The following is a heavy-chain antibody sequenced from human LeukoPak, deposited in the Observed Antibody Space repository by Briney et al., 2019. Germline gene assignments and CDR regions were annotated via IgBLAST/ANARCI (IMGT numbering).Heavy chain of an antibody. Sequence: PGGSLRLSCAASGFTFSNGWMSWVRQAPRKGLEWVGQIKTETDGATTDYAAPVKGRFTISRDDSKNTLFLQMNSLKIEDTALYYCTWSGLKIESWGQGTLVTVSS. CDR1: GFTFSNGW. V-gene: IGHV3-15*01. CDR2: IKTETDGATT. CDR3: TWSGLKIES. J-gene: IGHJ4*02. D-gene: IGHD3-3*01.